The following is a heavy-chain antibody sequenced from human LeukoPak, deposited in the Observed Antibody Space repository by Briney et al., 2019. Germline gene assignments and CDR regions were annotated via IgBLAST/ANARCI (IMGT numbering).Heavy chain of an antibody. Sequence: GGSLRLSCAASGFTFSSYGMHWVRQAPGKGLEWVAVISYDGSNKYYADSVKGRFTISRDNSKNTLYLQMNSLRAEDTAVYYCAKDPQYPLLWGYYYYGMDVWGKGTTVTVSS. J-gene: IGHJ6*04. CDR3: AKDPQYPLLWGYYYYGMDV. CDR2: ISYDGSNK. CDR1: GFTFSSYG. V-gene: IGHV3-30*18. D-gene: IGHD2-2*01.